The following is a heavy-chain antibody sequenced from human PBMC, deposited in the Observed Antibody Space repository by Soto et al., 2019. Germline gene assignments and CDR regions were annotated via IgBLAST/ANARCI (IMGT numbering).Heavy chain of an antibody. CDR2: IYPGDSDT. CDR1: GYSFAGYW. Sequence: LGESLKISCKGSGYSFAGYWIGWVRQMPGKGLDWMGVIYPGDSDTRYSPSFHGQVTISADKSISTAYLQWSSLKASDTAMYFCARLPGVRGVFDGFNVWGQGTMVT. J-gene: IGHJ3*01. D-gene: IGHD3-10*01. CDR3: ARLPGVRGVFDGFNV. V-gene: IGHV5-51*01.